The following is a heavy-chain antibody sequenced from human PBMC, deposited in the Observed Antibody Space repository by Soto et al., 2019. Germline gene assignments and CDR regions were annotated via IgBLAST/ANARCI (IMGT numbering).Heavy chain of an antibody. D-gene: IGHD2-2*01. CDR3: ARATEYCSSTSCYVGVVDY. V-gene: IGHV4-34*01. Sequence: QVQLQQWGAGLLKPSETLSLTCAVYGGSFSGYYWSWIRQPPGKGLEWIGEINHSGSTNYNPSLKSRVPISVDTSKNQFSLKLSSVTAADTAVYYCARATEYCSSTSCYVGVVDYWGQGTLVTVSS. CDR2: INHSGST. CDR1: GGSFSGYY. J-gene: IGHJ4*02.